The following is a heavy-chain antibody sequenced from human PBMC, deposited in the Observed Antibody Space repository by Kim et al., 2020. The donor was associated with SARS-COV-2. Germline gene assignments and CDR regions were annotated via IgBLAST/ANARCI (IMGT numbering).Heavy chain of an antibody. CDR2: ISYDGSNK. D-gene: IGHD3-10*01. CDR1: GFTFSSYG. J-gene: IGHJ4*02. Sequence: GGSLRLSCAASGFTFSSYGMHWVRQAPGKGLEWVAVISYDGSNKYYADSVKGRFTISRDNSKNTLYLQMNSLRAEDTAVYYCAKDSHRQYYYGSGSYPYDYWGQGTLVTVSS. CDR3: AKDSHRQYYYGSGSYPYDY. V-gene: IGHV3-30*18.